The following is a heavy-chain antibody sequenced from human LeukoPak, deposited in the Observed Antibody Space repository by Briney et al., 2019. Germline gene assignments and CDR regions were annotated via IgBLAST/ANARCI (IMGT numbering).Heavy chain of an antibody. D-gene: IGHD6-13*01. CDR2: ISWNSGSI. CDR3: AKDVSIAAAGTPFDY. CDR1: GFTFDDYA. V-gene: IGHV3-9*01. J-gene: IGHJ4*02. Sequence: PGGSLRLSCAASGFTFDDYAMHWVRQAPGKGLEWVSGISWNSGSIGYADSVKGRFTISRDNAKNSLYLQMNSLRAEDTALYYCAKDVSIAAAGTPFDYWGQGTLATVSS.